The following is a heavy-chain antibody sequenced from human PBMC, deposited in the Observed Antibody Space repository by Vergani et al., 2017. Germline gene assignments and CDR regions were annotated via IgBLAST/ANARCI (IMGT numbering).Heavy chain of an antibody. Sequence: EVQVVETGGGLVQPGGSLRLSCAASGFTVSSNYMSWVRQAPGKGLEWVSVIYSGGSTYYADSVKGRFIISRDNSKNMLSLEMHSLRPEDTAVYYCANSYCSSLSCYAFYGMEVWGQGTTVTVSS. D-gene: IGHD2-2*01. CDR3: ANSYCSSLSCYAFYGMEV. V-gene: IGHV3-66*01. CDR2: IYSGGST. J-gene: IGHJ6*02. CDR1: GFTVSSNY.